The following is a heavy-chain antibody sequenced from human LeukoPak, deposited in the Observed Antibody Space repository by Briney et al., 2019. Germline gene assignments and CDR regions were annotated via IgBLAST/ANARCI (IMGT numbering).Heavy chain of an antibody. CDR1: GFTFSSYS. D-gene: IGHD6-19*01. CDR3: ATGVRGYNSALDY. J-gene: IGHJ4*02. CDR2: ISIISSYI. V-gene: IGHV3-21*01. Sequence: GGSLRLSCAASGFTFSSYSMNWVRQPPGKGREWVSSISIISSYIYYADSVKGRFTISRDNAKNSLYLQMNSLRAEDTAVYYCATGVRGYNSALDYWGQGTLVTVSS.